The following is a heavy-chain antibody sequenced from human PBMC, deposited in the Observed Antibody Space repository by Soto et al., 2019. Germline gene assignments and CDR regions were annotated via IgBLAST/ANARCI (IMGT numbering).Heavy chain of an antibody. CDR1: GGTFSTYS. CDR3: TIGSWSGEVFDI. CDR2: IIPMLGVR. D-gene: IGHD2-21*01. V-gene: IGHV1-69*02. Sequence: QVQLVQSGAEVKKPGSSVKVSCKDSGGTFSTYSMFWVRQAPGQGLEWMGRIIPMLGVRNYAQRLQDRVTIIANKSTATIHMELSSLRSEDTALYYCTIGSWSGEVFDIWGQGTMVTVSS. J-gene: IGHJ3*02.